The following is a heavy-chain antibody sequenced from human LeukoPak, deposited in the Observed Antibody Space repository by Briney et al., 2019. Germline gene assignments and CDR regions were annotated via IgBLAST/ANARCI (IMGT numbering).Heavy chain of an antibody. CDR2: IYHSGST. J-gene: IGHJ4*02. CDR3: ARSAGRGRDYNYFDYFDY. D-gene: IGHD2/OR15-2a*01. Sequence: SETLSLTCTVSGYSITSAYSWGWIRQSPGRGLEWIGNIYHSGSTYYNPSLKSRVTISVATSKNQFSLNLRSVTAADTAVYYCARSAGRGRDYNYFDYFDYWGQGTLVTVSS. V-gene: IGHV4-38-2*02. CDR1: GYSITSAYS.